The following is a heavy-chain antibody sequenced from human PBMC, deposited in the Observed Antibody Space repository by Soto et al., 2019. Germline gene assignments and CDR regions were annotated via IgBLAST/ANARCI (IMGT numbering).Heavy chain of an antibody. Sequence: XTLSLACIVSGXSLSSSSYDWGWIRQPRGKGLEWIWIIYYSGRTYYNPSFKSRATISIDTSKKQFSLKLSSVTATDTAVYYCARQRTTVVTHAYFDHWGQGALVTVSS. V-gene: IGHV4-39*01. CDR3: ARQRTTVVTHAYFDH. CDR2: IYYSGRT. D-gene: IGHD2-21*02. CDR1: GXSLSSSSYD. J-gene: IGHJ4*02.